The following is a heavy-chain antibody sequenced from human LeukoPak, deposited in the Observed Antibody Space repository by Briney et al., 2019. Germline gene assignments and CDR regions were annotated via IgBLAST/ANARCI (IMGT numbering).Heavy chain of an antibody. J-gene: IGHJ6*02. CDR2: IYYSGST. CDR1: GGSISSYH. CDR3: ARESAVYGMDV. Sequence: PSETLSLTCTVSGGSISSYHWSWIRQPPGKGLEWIGYIYYSGSTNYNPSLKSRVTISVDTSKNQFSLKLSSVTAADTAVYYCARESAVYGMDVWGQGTTVTVSS. V-gene: IGHV4-59*01.